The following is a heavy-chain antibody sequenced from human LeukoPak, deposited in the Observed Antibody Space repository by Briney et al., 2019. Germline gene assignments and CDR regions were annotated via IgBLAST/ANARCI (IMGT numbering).Heavy chain of an antibody. CDR1: GGSFSGYY. CDR3: ARGRFKDIVVVVAATRAFDI. J-gene: IGHJ3*02. Sequence: SETLSLTCAVYGGSFSGYYWSWIRQPPGKGLEWIGEINHSGSTNYNPSLKSRVTISVDTSKNQFSRKLSAVTAADTAVYYCARGRFKDIVVVVAATRAFDIWGQGTMVTVSS. D-gene: IGHD2-15*01. CDR2: INHSGST. V-gene: IGHV4-34*01.